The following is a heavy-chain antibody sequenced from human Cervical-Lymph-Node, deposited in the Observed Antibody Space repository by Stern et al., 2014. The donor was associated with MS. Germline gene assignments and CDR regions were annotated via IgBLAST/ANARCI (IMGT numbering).Heavy chain of an antibody. Sequence: VQSGGSLRLSCAASGFTVSSNYMSWVRQAPGKGLEWVSFIYSGGSTYYADSVKGRFTISRDNSKNTLYLQMNSLRAEDTAVYYCARDSTGSNYFDYWGQGTLVTVSS. CDR1: GFTVSSNY. CDR2: IYSGGST. J-gene: IGHJ4*02. CDR3: ARDSTGSNYFDY. V-gene: IGHV3-53*01. D-gene: IGHD3-9*01.